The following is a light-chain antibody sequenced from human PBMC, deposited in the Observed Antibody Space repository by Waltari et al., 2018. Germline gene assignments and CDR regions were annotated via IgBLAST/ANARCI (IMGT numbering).Light chain of an antibody. CDR1: QDISNY. J-gene: IGKJ2*01. V-gene: IGKV1-33*01. Sequence: DIQMTQSPSSLSASVGDRVTITCQASQDISNYLNWYHQKTGKAPKRLIYDASNFETGVPSRFSGSGSGTDFTFTISSLQPEDIATYYCQQYDNLPLTFGQGTKLEIK. CDR2: DAS. CDR3: QQYDNLPLT.